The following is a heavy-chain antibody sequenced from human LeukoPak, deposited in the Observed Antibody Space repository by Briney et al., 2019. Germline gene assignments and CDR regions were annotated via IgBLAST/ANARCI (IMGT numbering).Heavy chain of an antibody. CDR1: GYTFTSYG. Sequence: ASVKVSCKASGYTFTSYGISWVRQAPGQGLGWMGWTSAYNGNTNYAQKLQGRVTMTTDTSTSTAYMELRSLRSDDTAVYYCARDRSGYDFWSGYYSYYYGMDVWGQGTTVTVSS. D-gene: IGHD3-3*01. CDR2: TSAYNGNT. CDR3: ARDRSGYDFWSGYYSYYYGMDV. V-gene: IGHV1-18*01. J-gene: IGHJ6*02.